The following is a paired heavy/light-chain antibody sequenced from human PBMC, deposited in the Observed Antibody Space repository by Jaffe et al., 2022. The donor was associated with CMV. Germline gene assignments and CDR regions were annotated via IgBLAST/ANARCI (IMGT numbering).Light chain of an antibody. CDR3: QSWGSNTAS. CDR2: QDN. CDR1: KLGFKY. J-gene: IGLJ2*01. V-gene: IGLV3-1*01. Sequence: SFELTQPPSVSVSPGQTAIITCSGDKLGFKYTSWYQQKPGQSPLLVLYQDNKRPSGIPERFSGSNSGNTATLTITGTQAMDEADYYCQSWGSNTASFGGGTRLTVL.
Heavy chain of an antibody. CDR2: IYYSGRL. D-gene: IGHD3-22*01. CDR1: GGSISSSLYY. CDR3: ARQSGPGKYYYDSNGYTSPFDY. J-gene: IGHJ4*02. Sequence: QLQLQESGPGLVKPSETLSLTCTVSGGSISSSLYYWAWIRQPPGKRLEWIGSIYYSGRLYSNPSLKSRVSISVDTSKNQFSLRLTSVTAADTAVYYCARQSGPGKYYYDSNGYTSPFDYWGQGTLVTVSS. V-gene: IGHV4-39*01.